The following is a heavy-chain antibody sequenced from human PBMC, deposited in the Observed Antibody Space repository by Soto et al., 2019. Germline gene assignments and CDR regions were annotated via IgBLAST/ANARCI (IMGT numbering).Heavy chain of an antibody. D-gene: IGHD3-10*01. V-gene: IGHV5-51*01. J-gene: IGHJ6*02. CDR2: IYPGDSDT. Sequence: GESLKISCKGSGYSFTSYWIGWVRQMPGKGLEWMGIIYPGDSDTRYSPSFQGQVTISAEKSISTAYLQWSSLKASDTAMYYFAMTMVRGKHYYGVAVWGQGTTVTVSS. CDR3: AMTMVRGKHYYGVAV. CDR1: GYSFTSYW.